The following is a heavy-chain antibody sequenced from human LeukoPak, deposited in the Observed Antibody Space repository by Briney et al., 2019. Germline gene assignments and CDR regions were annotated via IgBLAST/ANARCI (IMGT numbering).Heavy chain of an antibody. CDR2: IYPFGTT. J-gene: IGHJ3*02. CDR3: ARGGPQEHFDSRYAFDI. D-gene: IGHD3-9*01. CDR1: GFSVSSNY. V-gene: IGHV3-53*03. Sequence: PGGSLRLSCAASGFSVSSNYMSWVRQAPGMGLVWVSVIYPFGTTSYADSVKGRFTISRDDSGNTVFLQMNSLRADDTAVYYCARGGPQEHFDSRYAFDIWGQGTMVTVSS.